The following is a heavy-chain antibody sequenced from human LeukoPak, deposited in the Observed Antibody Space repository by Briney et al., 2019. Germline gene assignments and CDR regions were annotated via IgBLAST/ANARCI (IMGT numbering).Heavy chain of an antibody. D-gene: IGHD3-16*01. CDR1: GYTFTDYY. Sequence: ASVKVSCKASGYTFTDYYIHWVRQAPGQGLEWMGRANPKSGDTNYPQKFQGGVTMTRDTSISTAYMELSSLRSDDTAVYYCARVGGIYPLYYFDYWGQGTLITVSS. CDR3: ARVGGIYPLYYFDY. CDR2: ANPKSGDT. V-gene: IGHV1-2*06. J-gene: IGHJ4*02.